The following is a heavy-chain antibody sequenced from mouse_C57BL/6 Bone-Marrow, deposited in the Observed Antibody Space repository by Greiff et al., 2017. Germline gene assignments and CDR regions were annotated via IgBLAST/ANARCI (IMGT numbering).Heavy chain of an antibody. V-gene: IGHV1-82*01. CDR2: IYPGDGDT. Sequence: VMLVESGPELVKPGASVKISCKASGYAFSSSWMNWVKQRPGKGLEWIGRIYPGDGDTNYNGKFKGKATLTAAKSSSTAYMQLSSLTSEDSAVYFCAREAYYYGSEGAMDYWGQGTSVTVSS. CDR3: AREAYYYGSEGAMDY. D-gene: IGHD1-1*01. J-gene: IGHJ4*01. CDR1: GYAFSSSW.